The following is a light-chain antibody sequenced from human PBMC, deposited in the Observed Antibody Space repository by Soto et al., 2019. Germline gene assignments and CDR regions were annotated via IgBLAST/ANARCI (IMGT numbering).Light chain of an antibody. J-gene: IGLJ1*01. CDR2: EIN. V-gene: IGLV2-8*01. Sequence: QSVLTQPPSASGSPGQSVTISCTGTSSDVGAYDYVSWYQQHPGKAPKLMIYEINKRPSGVPDRFSGSKSGNTASLTVSGLQAEDEAVYYCSSFAGSNNFPYVFGTGPKVTAL. CDR3: SSFAGSNNFPYV. CDR1: SSDVGAYDY.